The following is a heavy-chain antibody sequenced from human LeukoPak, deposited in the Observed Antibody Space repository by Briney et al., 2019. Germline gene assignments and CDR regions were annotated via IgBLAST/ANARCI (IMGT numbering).Heavy chain of an antibody. CDR2: INSDGSST. CDR3: ATSTKEPVAHWFDP. D-gene: IGHD1-14*01. CDR1: GFTFSSYW. J-gene: IGHJ5*02. V-gene: IGHV3-74*01. Sequence: GGSLRLSCAASGFTFSSYWMHWVRQAPGKGLVLVSRINSDGSSTNYADSVKGRFTISRDNAKNTLYLQMNSLRAEDTAVYYCATSTKEPVAHWFDPWGQGALVTVSS.